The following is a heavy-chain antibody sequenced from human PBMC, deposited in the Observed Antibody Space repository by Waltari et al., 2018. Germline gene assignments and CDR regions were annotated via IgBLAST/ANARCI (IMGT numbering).Heavy chain of an antibody. CDR1: GGSFRSNDW. Sequence: QVQLKESGPGLVKPSETLSLACDVSGGSFRSNDWWSWVRQPPGKGLEWIGEVQHSGSNKYNPSLNSRVVMSVDTSKNQISLTMKAVTAADTAVYYWARGFYGWPFDYWGPGTLVIVAS. V-gene: IGHV4-4*02. J-gene: IGHJ4*02. CDR2: VQHSGSN. CDR3: ARGFYGWPFDY. D-gene: IGHD6-19*01.